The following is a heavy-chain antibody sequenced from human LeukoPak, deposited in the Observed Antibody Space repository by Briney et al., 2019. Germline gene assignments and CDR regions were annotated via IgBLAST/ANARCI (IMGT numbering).Heavy chain of an antibody. V-gene: IGHV3-9*01. CDR2: ISWNSGSI. CDR3: AKAGRYCSSTSCPDAFDI. CDR1: GFTFDDYA. Sequence: GGSLRLSCAASGFTFDDYAMHWVRQAPGKGLEWVSGISWNSGSIGYADSVKGRFTISRDNAKNSLYLQMHSLRAEDTALYYCAKAGRYCSSTSCPDAFDIWGQGTMVTVSS. D-gene: IGHD2-2*01. J-gene: IGHJ3*02.